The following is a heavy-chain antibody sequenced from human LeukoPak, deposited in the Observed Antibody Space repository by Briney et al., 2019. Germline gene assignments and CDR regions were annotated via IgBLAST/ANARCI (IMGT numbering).Heavy chain of an antibody. Sequence: PWGSLRLSCTASGFTFSSYSLNWIRQAPGKGLEWDSYISSSSSTIYYADSVKGRFTISRDNAKNSLYLQRNSLRAEDTAVYYCARGGMATNKFPDAFDIWGQGTMVTVSS. CDR3: ARGGMATNKFPDAFDI. J-gene: IGHJ3*02. D-gene: IGHD5-24*01. V-gene: IGHV3-48*01. CDR1: GFTFSSYS. CDR2: ISSSSSTI.